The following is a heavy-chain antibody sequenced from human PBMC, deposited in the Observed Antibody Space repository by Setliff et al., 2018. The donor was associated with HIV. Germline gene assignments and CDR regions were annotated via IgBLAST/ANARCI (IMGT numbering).Heavy chain of an antibody. J-gene: IGHJ5*02. CDR1: GGTFSSYT. CDR3: ARALDDILPGMTRKWFDP. D-gene: IGHD3-9*01. CDR2: IIPILGTA. V-gene: IGHV1-69*08. Sequence: GASVKVSCKASGGTFSSYTINWVRQAPGQGLEWMGRIIPILGTANYAQKFQGRVTITAEKSTSTVYMELSSLSSEDTAVYYCARALDDILPGMTRKWFDPWGQGTLVTVSS.